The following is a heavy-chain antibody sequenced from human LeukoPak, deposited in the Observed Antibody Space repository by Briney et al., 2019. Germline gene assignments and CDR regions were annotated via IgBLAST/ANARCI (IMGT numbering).Heavy chain of an antibody. CDR2: IYYSGST. J-gene: IGHJ3*02. D-gene: IGHD3-10*01. CDR1: GGSISSSSYY. Sequence: SETLSLTCTVSGGSISSSSYYWGWIRQPPGKGLEWIGSIYYSGSTYYNPSLESRVAISVDTSKNQFSLKLSSVTAADTAVYYCARRLLWFGDNAFDIWGQGTMVTVSS. V-gene: IGHV4-39*07. CDR3: ARRLLWFGDNAFDI.